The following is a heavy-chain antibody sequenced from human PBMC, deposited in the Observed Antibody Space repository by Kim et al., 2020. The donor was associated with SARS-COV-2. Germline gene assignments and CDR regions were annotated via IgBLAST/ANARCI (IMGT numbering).Heavy chain of an antibody. CDR3: AKDDARMGAAGPYHYYYSSMDV. CDR2: ISGSGGST. CDR1: GFTFSSYA. D-gene: IGHD6-13*01. J-gene: IGHJ6*02. Sequence: GGSLRLSCAASGFTFSSYAMSWVSQAPGKGLEWVSAISGSGGSTYYADSVKGRFTISRDNSKNTLYLQMNSRRAEDTAVYYCAKDDARMGAAGPYHYYYSSMDVWGPGTTVTVSS. V-gene: IGHV3-23*01.